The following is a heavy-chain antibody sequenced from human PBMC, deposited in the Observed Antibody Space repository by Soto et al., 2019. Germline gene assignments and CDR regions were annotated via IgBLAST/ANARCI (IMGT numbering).Heavy chain of an antibody. Sequence: QVRLVQSGAEVKKPGASVKVSCKASGYTFTSYTIHWVRQAPGQRLEWMGCINAGNGNTKYSQKFQVRVTITRDTSATTAYMELSSLRSEDTAVYYCAREGWYGDYFDFWGQGTLVTVSS. D-gene: IGHD4-17*01. V-gene: IGHV1-3*01. CDR3: AREGWYGDYFDF. CDR2: INAGNGNT. CDR1: GYTFTSYT. J-gene: IGHJ4*02.